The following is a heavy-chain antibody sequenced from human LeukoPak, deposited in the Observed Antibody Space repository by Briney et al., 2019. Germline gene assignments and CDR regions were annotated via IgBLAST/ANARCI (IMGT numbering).Heavy chain of an antibody. CDR2: ISYDGSNK. CDR3: AKDLVWTFRYGGYVFDY. Sequence: GGSLRLFCAASGFTFSSYGMHWVRQAPGKGLEWVAVISYDGSNKYYADSVKGRFTISRDNSKNTLYLQMNSLRAEDTAVYYCAKDLVWTFRYGGYVFDYWGQGTLVTVSS. D-gene: IGHD5-12*01. CDR1: GFTFSSYG. J-gene: IGHJ4*02. V-gene: IGHV3-30*18.